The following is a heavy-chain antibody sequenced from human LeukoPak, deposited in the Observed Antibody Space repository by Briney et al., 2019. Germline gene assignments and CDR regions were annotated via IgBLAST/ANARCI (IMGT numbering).Heavy chain of an antibody. V-gene: IGHV4-34*01. Sequence: PQSRVTISVDTSKNQFSLQLNSVTPEDTAVYYCAASNWSYNWFDPWGQGTLVTVSS. CDR3: AASNWSYNWFDP. J-gene: IGHJ5*02. D-gene: IGHD1-20*01.